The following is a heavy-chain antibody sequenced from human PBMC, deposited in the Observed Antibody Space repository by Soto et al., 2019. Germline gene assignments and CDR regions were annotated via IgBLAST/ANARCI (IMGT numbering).Heavy chain of an antibody. CDR3: ARGRCSGGSCYYSDWFDP. Sequence: SETLSLTCTVSGGSISSGGYYWSWIRQHPGKGLEWIGYIYYSGSTYYNPSLKSRVTISVDTSKNQFSLKLSSVTAADTAVYYCARGRCSGGSCYYSDWFDPRGQGTLVTVSS. CDR1: GGSISSGGYY. D-gene: IGHD2-15*01. CDR2: IYYSGST. V-gene: IGHV4-31*03. J-gene: IGHJ5*02.